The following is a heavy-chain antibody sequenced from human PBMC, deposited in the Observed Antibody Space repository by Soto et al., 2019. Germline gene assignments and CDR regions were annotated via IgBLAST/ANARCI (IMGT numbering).Heavy chain of an antibody. CDR1: GGSISSGGYY. D-gene: IGHD2-8*01. Sequence: SETLSLTCTVSGGSISSGGYYWSWIRQHPGKGLEWIGYIYYSGSTYYNPSLKSRVTISVDTSKNQFSLKLSSVTAADTAVYYCAREANCTNGVCYKEMIDYWGQGTLVTVSS. V-gene: IGHV4-31*03. CDR2: IYYSGST. J-gene: IGHJ4*02. CDR3: AREANCTNGVCYKEMIDY.